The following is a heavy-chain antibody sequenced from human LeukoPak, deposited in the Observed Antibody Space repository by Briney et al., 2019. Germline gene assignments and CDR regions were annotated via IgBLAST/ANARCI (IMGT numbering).Heavy chain of an antibody. J-gene: IGHJ3*02. Sequence: KPSETLSLTCTVSGGSISSYYWSWIRQHPGKGLEWIGYIYYSGSTYYNPSLKSRVTISVDTSKNQFSLKLSSVTAVDTAVYYCARDRLWFGELPDAFDIWGQGTMVTVSS. V-gene: IGHV4-59*06. D-gene: IGHD3-10*01. CDR3: ARDRLWFGELPDAFDI. CDR2: IYYSGST. CDR1: GGSISSYY.